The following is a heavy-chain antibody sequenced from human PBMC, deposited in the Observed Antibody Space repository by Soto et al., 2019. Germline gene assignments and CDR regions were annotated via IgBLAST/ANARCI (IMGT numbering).Heavy chain of an antibody. D-gene: IGHD3-22*01. Sequence: PSETLSLTCTVSGGSISSYYWSWIRQPPGKGLEWIGYIYYSGSTNYNPSLKSRVTISVDTSKNQFSLKLSSVTAADTAVYYCARWMEEDYYDSSARINWFDPWGQGTLVTVSS. CDR2: IYYSGST. CDR3: ARWMEEDYYDSSARINWFDP. J-gene: IGHJ5*02. CDR1: GGSISSYY. V-gene: IGHV4-59*01.